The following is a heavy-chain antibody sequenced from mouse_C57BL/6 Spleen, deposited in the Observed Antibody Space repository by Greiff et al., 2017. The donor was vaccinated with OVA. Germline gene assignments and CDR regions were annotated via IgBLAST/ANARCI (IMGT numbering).Heavy chain of an antibody. D-gene: IGHD1-1*02. CDR3: VRHEDYDSYAMDY. Sequence: EVMLVESGGGLVQPKGSLKLSCAASGFSFNTYAMNWVRQAPGKGLEWVARIRSKSNNYATYYADSVKDRFTISRADSESMLYLQMNNLKAEDTAMYYCVRHEDYDSYAMDYWGQGTSVTVSS. CDR1: GFSFNTYA. CDR2: IRSKSNNYAT. V-gene: IGHV10-1*01. J-gene: IGHJ4*01.